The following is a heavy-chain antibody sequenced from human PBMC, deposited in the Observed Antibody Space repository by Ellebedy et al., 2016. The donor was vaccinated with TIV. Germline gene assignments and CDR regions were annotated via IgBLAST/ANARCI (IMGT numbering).Heavy chain of an antibody. CDR3: ARNVGSSGLIGY. D-gene: IGHD6-19*01. Sequence: GESLKISCLGSGYSFTTYWITWVRQMPGKGLEWMGRIDPSDSYTNYNPSLQGHVTISADKSITTAYLQWSSLKASDTAIYFCARNVGSSGLIGYWGQGTLVTVSS. V-gene: IGHV5-10-1*01. CDR2: IDPSDSYT. CDR1: GYSFTTYW. J-gene: IGHJ4*02.